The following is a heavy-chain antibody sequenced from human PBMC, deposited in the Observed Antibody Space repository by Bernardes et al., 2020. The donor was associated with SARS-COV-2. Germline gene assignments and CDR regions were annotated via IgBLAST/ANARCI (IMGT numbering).Heavy chain of an antibody. CDR3: GVILVSGDWYFDY. CDR2: IWHDGSTK. CDR1: GFTFSSYG. V-gene: IGHV3-33*08. D-gene: IGHD2-21*01. Sequence: GGSLRLSCAASGFTFSSYGIPRVRQAPGKGLEWVAVIWHDGSTKYYAYSVKARFTVSRDNSKNTLYLQMNSLRPEDTAVYYCGVILVSGDWYFDYWGPGSLVTVSS. J-gene: IGHJ4*02.